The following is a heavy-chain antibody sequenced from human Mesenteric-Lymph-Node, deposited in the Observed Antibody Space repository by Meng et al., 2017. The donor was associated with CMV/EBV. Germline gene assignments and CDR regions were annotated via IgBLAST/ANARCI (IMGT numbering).Heavy chain of an antibody. CDR3: ARVSSTNQMGAFDI. V-gene: IGHV3-20*01. J-gene: IGHJ3*02. CDR1: GFTFSTDP. D-gene: IGHD2-2*01. CDR2: INWNGAST. Sequence: GESLKISCAASGFTFSTDPMHWVRQVPGKGLEWVSGINWNGASTDYADSVKGRSTISRDNAKNSLYLQMNSLRAVDTALYHCARVSSTNQMGAFDIWGQGTMVTVSS.